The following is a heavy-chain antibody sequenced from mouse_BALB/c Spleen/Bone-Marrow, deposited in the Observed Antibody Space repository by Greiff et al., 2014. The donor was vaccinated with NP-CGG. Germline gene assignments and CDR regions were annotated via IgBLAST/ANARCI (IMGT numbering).Heavy chain of an antibody. D-gene: IGHD2-2*01. J-gene: IGHJ4*01. CDR1: GYKFTDYE. Sequence: LVESGAELVRPGASVTLSCKASGYKFTDYEMHWVKQTPVHGLEWIGSIDPEIGGTAYNQNFKGKATLTADRSSTTAYMELRSLTSEDSAVYYCTREGIYFGYDVPMDYWGQGTSVTVSS. CDR3: TREGIYFGYDVPMDY. CDR2: IDPEIGGT. V-gene: IGHV1-15*01.